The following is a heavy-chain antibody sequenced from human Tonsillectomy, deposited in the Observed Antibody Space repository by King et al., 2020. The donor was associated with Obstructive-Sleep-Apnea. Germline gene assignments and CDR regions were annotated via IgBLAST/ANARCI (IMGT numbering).Heavy chain of an antibody. CDR2: ISAYNGNT. CDR3: ARDTPYWDYDSSGYPFDY. Sequence: QLVQSGAEVKKPGASVNVSCKASGYTFTSYGINWVRQAPGQWLELMGWISAYNGNTNYAQKLPVRVTMTTDTSTSTAYMELRSLSSDDTAVYYCARDTPYWDYDSSGYPFDYWGQGTLVTVSS. CDR1: GYTFTSYG. V-gene: IGHV1-18*04. D-gene: IGHD3-22*01. J-gene: IGHJ4*02.